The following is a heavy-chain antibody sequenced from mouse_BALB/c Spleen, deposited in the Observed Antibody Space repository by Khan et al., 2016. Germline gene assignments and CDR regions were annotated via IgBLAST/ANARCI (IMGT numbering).Heavy chain of an antibody. CDR3: AITTLVADY. D-gene: IGHD1-1*01. Sequence: EVKLLESGPGLVKPSQSLSLTCSVTGYSITSGYYWNWIRQFPGNKLEWMGYISYDGSNNYNPSLKNRISITRDTSKNQFFLKLNSVTTEDTATYYCAITTLVADYWGQGATLTVSS. J-gene: IGHJ2*01. CDR2: ISYDGSN. V-gene: IGHV3-6*02. CDR1: GYSITSGYY.